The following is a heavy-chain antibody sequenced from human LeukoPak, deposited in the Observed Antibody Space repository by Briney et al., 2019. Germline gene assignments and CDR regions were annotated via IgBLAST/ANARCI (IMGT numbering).Heavy chain of an antibody. J-gene: IGHJ5*02. CDR3: ARLVRPGWFDP. CDR2: IYHSGST. V-gene: IGHV4-39*01. CDR1: GGSISSGTYY. Sequence: PSETLSLTCTVSGGSISSGTYYWAWIRQAPGRGLEWIGTIYHSGSTYYNPSLKTRVTISVDTSKNQFSLNLTSLTAADTAVYYCARLVRPGWFDPWGQGTLVTVSS. D-gene: IGHD1-14*01.